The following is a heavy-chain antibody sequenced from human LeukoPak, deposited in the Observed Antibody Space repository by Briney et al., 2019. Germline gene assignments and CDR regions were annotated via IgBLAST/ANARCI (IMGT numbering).Heavy chain of an antibody. V-gene: IGHV3-23*01. J-gene: IGHJ4*02. Sequence: GGSLRLSCAASGFTFSSYGMRWVRQAPGKGLEWVSGISGSGDSTYYADSGKGRFTISRDNSKNTLYLQMNSLRAEDTAVYYCARRSGIAVAGAFDYWGQGTLVTVSS. CDR2: ISGSGDST. CDR1: GFTFSSYG. D-gene: IGHD6-19*01. CDR3: ARRSGIAVAGAFDY.